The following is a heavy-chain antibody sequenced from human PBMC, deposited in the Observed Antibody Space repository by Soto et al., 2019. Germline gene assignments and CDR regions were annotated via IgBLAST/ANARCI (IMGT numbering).Heavy chain of an antibody. Sequence: WWSLRVSCVASVFTCSDNAMTWFRQAPGKGLEWVSSISDDGDSTYYADSVKGRFAVSRDNSKNTLFLHMNSLGAEDTAVYYCAKSLSTAVNYGLDVWGQGTSVTVSS. CDR1: VFTCSDNA. J-gene: IGHJ6*02. D-gene: IGHD2-2*01. CDR2: ISDDGDST. V-gene: IGHV3-23*01. CDR3: AKSLSTAVNYGLDV.